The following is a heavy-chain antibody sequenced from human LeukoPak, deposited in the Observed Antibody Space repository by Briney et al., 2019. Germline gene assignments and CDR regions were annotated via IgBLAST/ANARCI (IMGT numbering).Heavy chain of an antibody. CDR2: IYSGAST. CDR3: ARSRYSYGREYYYYGMDV. CDR1: GFTVSSNY. Sequence: GGSLRLSCAASGFTVSSNYMSWVRQAPGKGLEWVSVIYSGASTYYADSVKGRFTISRHNSKNTLYLQMNSLRAEDTAVYYCARSRYSYGREYYYYGMDVWGQGTTVTVSS. V-gene: IGHV3-53*04. J-gene: IGHJ6*02. D-gene: IGHD5-18*01.